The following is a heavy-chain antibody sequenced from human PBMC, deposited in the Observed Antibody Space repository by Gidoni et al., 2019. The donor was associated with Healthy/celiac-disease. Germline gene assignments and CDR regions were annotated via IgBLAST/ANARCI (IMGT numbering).Heavy chain of an antibody. CDR1: GFSLSTSGVG. CDR3: AHSASYYDILTGYYSVGWFDP. J-gene: IGHJ5*02. CDR2: IYWDDDK. V-gene: IGHV2-5*02. D-gene: IGHD3-9*01. Sequence: QITLKESGPTLVKPTQTLTLTCTFSGFSLSTSGVGVGWIRQPPGKALEWLALIYWDDDKRYSPSLKSRLTITKDTSKNQVVLTMTNMDPVDTATYYCAHSASYYDILTGYYSVGWFDPWGQGTLVTVSS.